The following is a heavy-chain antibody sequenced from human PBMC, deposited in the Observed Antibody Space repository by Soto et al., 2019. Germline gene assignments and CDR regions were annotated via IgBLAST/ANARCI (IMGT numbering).Heavy chain of an antibody. Sequence: EVQLLESGGGLAQPGGSLRLSCAASGFTFTNYAMSWVRQAPGKGLEWVSVISSRGSSTYYADSVKGRFTISRDNSKSTLYLQMNSLRAEDTALYYCAKGAAGRTNDYGDYWGQGTLVTVSS. CDR2: ISSRGSST. D-gene: IGHD1-1*01. CDR3: AKGAAGRTNDYGDY. CDR1: GFTFTNYA. J-gene: IGHJ4*02. V-gene: IGHV3-23*01.